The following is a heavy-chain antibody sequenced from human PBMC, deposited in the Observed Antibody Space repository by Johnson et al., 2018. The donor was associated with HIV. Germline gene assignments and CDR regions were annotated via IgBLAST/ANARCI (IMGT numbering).Heavy chain of an antibody. CDR2: INGDGSGI. D-gene: IGHD2-15*01. CDR1: GFTFSSYW. J-gene: IGHJ3*02. CDR3: ATPQEGYSAFDI. Sequence: VQLVESGGGLVQPGGSLRLSCAASGFTFSSYWMHWVRQGPGKGLVWVSRINGDGSGITYADSVKGRFTISRDNSKNTLYLQMNSLRAEDTAVYYCATPQEGYSAFDIWGQGTMVTVSS. V-gene: IGHV3-74*01.